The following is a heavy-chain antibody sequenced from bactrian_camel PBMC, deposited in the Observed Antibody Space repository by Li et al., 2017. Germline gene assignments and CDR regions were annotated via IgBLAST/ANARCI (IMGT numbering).Heavy chain of an antibody. J-gene: IGHJ4*01. D-gene: IGHD3*01. Sequence: HVQLVESGGGSVQAGGSLRLSCAASGATYRTYCMGWFRHAPGKEREGVARIDSDGRTRYADSVKGRFTISKDNAKNTLSLQMNSLKPSDTAMYYCAADSRLCAVVLRTRQANYWGQGTQVTVS. CDR1: GATYRTYC. CDR3: AADSRLCAVVLRTRQANY. V-gene: IGHV3S53*01. CDR2: IDSDGRT.